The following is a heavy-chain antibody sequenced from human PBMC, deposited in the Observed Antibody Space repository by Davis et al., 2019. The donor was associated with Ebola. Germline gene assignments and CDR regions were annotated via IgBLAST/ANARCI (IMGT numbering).Heavy chain of an antibody. D-gene: IGHD6-19*01. CDR3: ATTPQYSSGQNKPFDY. CDR1: GFTFSNYA. Sequence: GGSLRLSCAASGFTFSNYAMSWVRQAPGKGLEWVSSITGSGGSRYHADSVEGRFTISRDNSKNTLYLQMNSLRAEDTAVYYCATTPQYSSGQNKPFDYWGQGTLVTVSS. J-gene: IGHJ4*02. CDR2: ITGSGGSR. V-gene: IGHV3-23*01.